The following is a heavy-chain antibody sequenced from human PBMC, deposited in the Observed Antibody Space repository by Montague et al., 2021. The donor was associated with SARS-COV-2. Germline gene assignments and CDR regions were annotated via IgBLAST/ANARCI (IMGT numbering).Heavy chain of an antibody. Sequence: CAISGDSVSSNIATWNWIRQSPSRGLEWLGRTYYRSKCYNDYAVSVKSRVIINPDTSNNRISLQLNSVTPEDTAVYYCARAYCGGDCYFYWDFDLWGRGTLVTVSS. V-gene: IGHV6-1*01. CDR3: ARAYCGGDCYFYWDFDL. J-gene: IGHJ2*01. CDR2: TYYRSKCYN. D-gene: IGHD2-21*02. CDR1: GDSVSSNIAT.